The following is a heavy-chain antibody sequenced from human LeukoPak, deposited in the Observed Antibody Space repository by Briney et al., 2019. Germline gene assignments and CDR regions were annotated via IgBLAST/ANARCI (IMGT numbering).Heavy chain of an antibody. V-gene: IGHV1-8*03. D-gene: IGHD2-15*01. CDR2: MNPNSRNT. CDR3: ARGPQYCSGGSCSWFDP. CDR1: GYTFTSYD. J-gene: IGHJ5*02. Sequence: ASVKVSCKASGYTFTSYDINWVRQATGQGLEWMGWMNPNSRNTGYAQKFQGRVTITRNTSISTAYMELSSLRSEDTAVYYCARGPQYCSGGSCSWFDPWGQGTLVTVSS.